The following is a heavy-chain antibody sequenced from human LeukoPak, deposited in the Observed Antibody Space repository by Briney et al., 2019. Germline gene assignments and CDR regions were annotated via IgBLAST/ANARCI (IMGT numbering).Heavy chain of an antibody. Sequence: GGSLRLSCAASGFTFSSYSMNWVRQAPGKGLEWVSYISSSSSTIYYADSVKGRFTISRDNAKNSLYLQMNSLRAEDTAVYYCARRPLDVWGSHRFDYWGQGTLVTVSS. J-gene: IGHJ4*02. D-gene: IGHD3-16*02. CDR2: ISSSSSTI. CDR3: ARRPLDVWGSHRFDY. CDR1: GFTFSSYS. V-gene: IGHV3-48*01.